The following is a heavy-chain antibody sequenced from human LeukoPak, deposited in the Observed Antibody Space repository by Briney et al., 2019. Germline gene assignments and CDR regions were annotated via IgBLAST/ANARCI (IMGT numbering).Heavy chain of an antibody. CDR3: ARVSDYYGSGNYYYYMDV. V-gene: IGHV1-46*01. Sequence: ASVKVSCKASGYTFTSYYMHWVRQAPGQGLEWMGIINPSGGSTSYARKFQGRVTMTRDTSTSTVYMELSSLRSEDTAVYYCARVSDYYGSGNYYYYMDVWGKGTTVTVSS. CDR1: GYTFTSYY. D-gene: IGHD3-10*01. J-gene: IGHJ6*03. CDR2: INPSGGST.